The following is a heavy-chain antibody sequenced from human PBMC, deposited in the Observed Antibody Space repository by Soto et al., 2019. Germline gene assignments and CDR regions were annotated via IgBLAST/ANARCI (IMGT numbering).Heavy chain of an antibody. J-gene: IGHJ4*02. CDR1: GFTFSSYA. V-gene: IGHV3-23*01. CDR3: AKPDGTSKRFLEWPFDY. CDR2: ISGSGGST. Sequence: GGSLRLSCAASGFTFSSYAMSWVRQAPGKGLEWVSAISGSGGSTYYADSVKGRFTISRDNSKNMLYLQMNSLRAEDTAVYYCAKPDGTSKRFLEWPFDYWGQGTLVTVSS. D-gene: IGHD3-3*01.